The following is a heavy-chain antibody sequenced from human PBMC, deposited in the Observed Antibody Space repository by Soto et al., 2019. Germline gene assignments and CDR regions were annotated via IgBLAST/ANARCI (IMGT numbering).Heavy chain of an antibody. CDR3: ARGTTAAKRDKYYFHY. J-gene: IGHJ4*02. D-gene: IGHD4-17*01. CDR2: IIPIFGTA. V-gene: IGHV1-69*12. Sequence: QVQLVQSGAEVKKPGSSVKVSCKASGGTFSSYAISWVRQAPGQGLEWMGGIIPIFGTANYAQKFQGRVTITADESTSTADMELRSMRSEDTAVCYCARGTTAAKRDKYYFHYWGQGALVTVSS. CDR1: GGTFSSYA.